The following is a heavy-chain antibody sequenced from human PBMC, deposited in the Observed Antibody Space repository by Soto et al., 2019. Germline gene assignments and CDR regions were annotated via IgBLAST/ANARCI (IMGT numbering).Heavy chain of an antibody. CDR1: GGTFSSYA. J-gene: IGHJ6*02. D-gene: IGHD6-6*01. Sequence: SVKVSCKASGGTFSSYAISWVRQAPGQGLEWMGGIIPIFGTANYAQKFQGRVTITADESTSTAYMELSSLRSEDTAVYYCASRGEYSSSSTFGMDVWGQGTTVTVSS. V-gene: IGHV1-69*13. CDR2: IIPIFGTA. CDR3: ASRGEYSSSSTFGMDV.